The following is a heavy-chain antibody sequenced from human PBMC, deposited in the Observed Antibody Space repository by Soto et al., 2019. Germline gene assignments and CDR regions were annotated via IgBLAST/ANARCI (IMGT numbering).Heavy chain of an antibody. CDR3: ARHHGDYHNYYHYYGVDV. Sequence: PGESLKISCKGSGYSFTSYWIAWVRQMPGKGLEWMGIIYPGDSDTRYSPSFQGQVTISADKSISTAFLQWSSLKASDTAMYFCARHHGDYHNYYHYYGVDVWGQGTTVTVSS. D-gene: IGHD4-17*01. J-gene: IGHJ6*02. V-gene: IGHV5-51*01. CDR2: IYPGDSDT. CDR1: GYSFTSYW.